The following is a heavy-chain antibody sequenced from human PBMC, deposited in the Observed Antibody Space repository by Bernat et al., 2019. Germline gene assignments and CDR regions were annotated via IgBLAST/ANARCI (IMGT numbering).Heavy chain of an antibody. Sequence: EVHLVESGGDLVQPGGSLSLSCAASGYAFSCCAVTWVRQAPGKGLEWVSTISNGGGNTYYADSVKGRFTISRDNSKNTLFLQMNRLRADDTAIYYCARGAGMEVHNWYFDLWGRGTLVTVSS. CDR2: ISNGGGNT. D-gene: IGHD3-3*01. CDR1: GYAFSCCA. V-gene: IGHV3-23*04. CDR3: ARGAGMEVHNWYFDL. J-gene: IGHJ2*01.